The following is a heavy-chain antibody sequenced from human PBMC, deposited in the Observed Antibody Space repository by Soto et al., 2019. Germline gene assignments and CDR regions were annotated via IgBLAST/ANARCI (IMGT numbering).Heavy chain of an antibody. J-gene: IGHJ6*02. D-gene: IGHD3-3*01. CDR2: ISDTGATT. V-gene: IGHV3-23*01. Sequence: EGQLLESGGGLVQPGGSLRLSCAASEFTFGAYAMSWVRQAPGKGLEWVSAISDTGATTYYADSVKGRFTISRDNSKMTLHLQMNSLRAEDTAVYYYAEWSGYFLPPHRVRGRGMDVWGQGTTVTVSS. CDR3: AEWSGYFLPPHRVRGRGMDV. CDR1: EFTFGAYA.